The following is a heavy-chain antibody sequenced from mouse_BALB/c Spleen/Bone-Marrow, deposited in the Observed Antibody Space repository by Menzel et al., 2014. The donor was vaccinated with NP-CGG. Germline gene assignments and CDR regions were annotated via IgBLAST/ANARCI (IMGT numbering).Heavy chain of an antibody. CDR2: ISYSGST. J-gene: IGHJ3*01. V-gene: IGHV3-2*02. D-gene: IGHD2-4*01. Sequence: DVKLQESGPGLVKPSQSLSLPCTVTGYSITRDYAWNWIRQFTGNKLEWMGYISYSGSTTYNPSLKSRFSITRDTSKNQFFLQLNSVTTEDTATYYCARSSSYDYDVGFAYWGQGTLVTVSA. CDR1: GYSITRDYA. CDR3: ARSSSYDYDVGFAY.